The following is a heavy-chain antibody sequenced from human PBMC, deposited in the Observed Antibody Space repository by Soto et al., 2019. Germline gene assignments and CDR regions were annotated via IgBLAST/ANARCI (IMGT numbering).Heavy chain of an antibody. CDR3: ARVRRGVLWFGESTVSWFDP. J-gene: IGHJ5*02. V-gene: IGHV1-24*01. CDR2: FDPEDGET. Sequence: ASVKVSCKVSGYTLTELSMHWVRQAPGKGLEWMGGFDPEDGETIYAQKFQGRVTMTEDTSTDTAYMELSSLRSEDTAVYYCARVRRGVLWFGESTVSWFDPWGQGTLVTVSS. D-gene: IGHD3-10*01. CDR1: GYTLTELS.